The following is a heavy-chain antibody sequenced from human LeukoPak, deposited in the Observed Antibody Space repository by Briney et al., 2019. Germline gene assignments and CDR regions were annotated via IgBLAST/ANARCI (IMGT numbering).Heavy chain of an antibody. CDR2: INHSGST. Sequence: SETLSLTCAVYGGSFSGYYWSWIRQPPGKGLEWIGEINHSGSTNYNPSLKSRVTISVDTSKNQFSLKLSSVTAAGTAVYYCARGSSGSYYYYYGMDVWGQGTTVTVSS. D-gene: IGHD1-26*01. V-gene: IGHV4-34*01. CDR3: ARGSSGSYYYYYGMDV. CDR1: GGSFSGYY. J-gene: IGHJ6*02.